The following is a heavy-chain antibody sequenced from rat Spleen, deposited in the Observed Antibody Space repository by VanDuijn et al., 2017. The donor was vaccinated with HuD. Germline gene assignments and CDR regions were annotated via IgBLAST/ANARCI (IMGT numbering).Heavy chain of an antibody. V-gene: IGHV5-27*01. Sequence: EVQLVESGGGLVQPGSSLKLSCAASGFTFSDYYMAWVRQAPTKGLEWVAYISTGGGVTYYRDSVKGRFTISRDNAKSTLCLQMDSLRSEDAATYYCTTTGYNPVYFDYWGQGVMVTVSS. CDR1: GFTFSDYY. D-gene: IGHD1-4*01. CDR3: TTTGYNPVYFDY. CDR2: ISTGGGVT. J-gene: IGHJ2*01.